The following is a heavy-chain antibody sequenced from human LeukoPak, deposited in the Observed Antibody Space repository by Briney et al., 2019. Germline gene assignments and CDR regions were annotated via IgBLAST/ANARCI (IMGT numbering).Heavy chain of an antibody. V-gene: IGHV1-2*04. J-gene: IGHJ6*03. CDR1: GYTFTSYG. CDR2: INPNSGGT. D-gene: IGHD6-6*01. CDR3: ARDSRPRQLAREWGYYYYMDV. Sequence: ASVKVSCKASGYTFTSYGITWVRQAPGQGLEWMGWINPNSGGTNYAQKFQGWVTMTRDTSISTAYMELSRLRSDDTAVYYCARDSRPRQLAREWGYYYYMDVWGKGTTVTVSS.